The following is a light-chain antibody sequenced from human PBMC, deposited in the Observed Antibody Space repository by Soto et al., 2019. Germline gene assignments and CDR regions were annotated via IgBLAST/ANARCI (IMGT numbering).Light chain of an antibody. J-gene: IGLJ3*02. Sequence: QPVLTQSPSASASLGASVKLTCTLSSGHITHAIAWHQQQPEKGPRYLMKLNTDGSHDRGDGIPDRFSGSTSGAEHYLTISSLQSEDEADYYCQTWGPAHGWVFGGGTKLTVL. V-gene: IGLV4-69*01. CDR2: LNTDGSH. CDR1: SGHITHA. CDR3: QTWGPAHGWV.